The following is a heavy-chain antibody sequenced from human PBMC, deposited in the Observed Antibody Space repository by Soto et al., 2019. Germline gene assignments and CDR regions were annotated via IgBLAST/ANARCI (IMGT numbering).Heavy chain of an antibody. D-gene: IGHD2-2*01. CDR1: GFTFSSYA. CDR2: ISGSGGST. CDR3: ARFFSSTSCYGDYYYGMDV. Sequence: GGSLRLSCAASGFTFSSYAMSWVRQAPGKGLEWVSAISGSGGSTYYADSVKGRFTISRDNSKNTLYLQMNSLRAEDTAVYYCARFFSSTSCYGDYYYGMDVWGQGTTVTVSS. V-gene: IGHV3-23*01. J-gene: IGHJ6*02.